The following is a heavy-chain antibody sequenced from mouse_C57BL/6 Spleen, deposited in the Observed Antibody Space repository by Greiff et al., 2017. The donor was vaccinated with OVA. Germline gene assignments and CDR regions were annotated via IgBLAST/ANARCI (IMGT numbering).Heavy chain of an antibody. CDR2: IYPGSGNT. J-gene: IGHJ3*01. Sequence: QVQLQQSGPELVKPGASVKISCKASGYSFTSYYIHWVKQRPGQGLEWIGWIYPGSGNTKYNEKFKGKATLTADTSSSTAYMQLSSLTSEDSAVYYGARWGLLRPFAYWGQGTLVTVSA. V-gene: IGHV1-66*01. CDR1: GYSFTSYY. D-gene: IGHD1-2*01. CDR3: ARWGLLRPFAY.